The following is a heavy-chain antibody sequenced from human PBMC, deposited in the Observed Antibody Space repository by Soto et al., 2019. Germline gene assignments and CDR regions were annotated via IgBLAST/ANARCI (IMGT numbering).Heavy chain of an antibody. J-gene: IGHJ5*02. CDR1: GYTFTSYD. CDR3: ARGRPFGRSGYYRGERWFDP. CDR2: MNPNSGNT. D-gene: IGHD3-3*01. V-gene: IGHV1-8*01. Sequence: QVQLVQSGAEVKKPGASVEVSCKASGYTFTSYDINWVRQATGQGLEWMGWMNPNSGNTGYAQKFQGRVTMTRNTSISTAYLQLSSLRSEDTAVYYCARGRPFGRSGYYRGERWFDPWGQGTLVTVSS.